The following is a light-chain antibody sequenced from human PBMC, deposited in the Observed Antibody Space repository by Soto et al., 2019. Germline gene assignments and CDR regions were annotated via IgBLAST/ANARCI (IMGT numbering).Light chain of an antibody. Sequence: EIVLTQSPGTLSLSPGERATLSCRASQSVSSTYLAWDQHKLGQAPRLLIYGASSKASGIPDRFSGSGSGTEFTLTISRLEPEDFEVYYCQQYGSSPRSFGQGNKVEVK. J-gene: IGKJ1*01. CDR3: QQYGSSPRS. V-gene: IGKV3-20*01. CDR1: QSVSSTY. CDR2: GAS.